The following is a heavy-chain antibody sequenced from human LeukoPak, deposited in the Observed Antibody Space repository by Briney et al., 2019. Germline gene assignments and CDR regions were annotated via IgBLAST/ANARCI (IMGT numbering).Heavy chain of an antibody. CDR2: IYYSGTT. J-gene: IGHJ4*02. CDR3: ARHSYSSAWYVDC. Sequence: PSETLSLTCTVSGGSISYYYWSWIRQPPGKGLEWIGYIYYSGTTNYSPSLKSRVTISVDTSKNQSSLKVPSVTPADTAVYYCARHSYSSAWYVDCWGQGTLVTVS. D-gene: IGHD6-19*01. CDR1: GGSISYYY. V-gene: IGHV4-59*08.